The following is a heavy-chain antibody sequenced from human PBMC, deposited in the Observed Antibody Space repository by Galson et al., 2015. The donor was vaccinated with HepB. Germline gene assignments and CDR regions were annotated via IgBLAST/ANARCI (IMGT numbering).Heavy chain of an antibody. CDR1: GFSLNTHGLG. V-gene: IGHV2-5*02. CDR3: AHRRLRFPFDH. D-gene: IGHD5-12*01. J-gene: IGHJ4*02. Sequence: PALVKPTQTLTLTCTFSGFSLNTHGLGVGWIRQPPGKALEWLALIYWDDYKFYSPSLKTRLSIAKDTSENQVVLAMTNMNPADTGTYFCAHRRLRFPFDHWGPGTRVTVSS. CDR2: IYWDDYK.